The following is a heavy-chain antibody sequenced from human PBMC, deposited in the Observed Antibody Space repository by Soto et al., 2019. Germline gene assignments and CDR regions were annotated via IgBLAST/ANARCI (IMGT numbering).Heavy chain of an antibody. V-gene: IGHV4-34*01. Sequence: PSETLSLTCAVYGGSFSGYYWSWIRQPPGKGLEWIGEVNHSGSTNYNPSLKSRVTISVDTSKNQLSLKLSSVTAADTAVYYCARGRIPGCNSTSCYTSWFDPWGQGTLLTVSS. D-gene: IGHD2-2*02. CDR3: ARGRIPGCNSTSCYTSWFDP. J-gene: IGHJ5*02. CDR1: GGSFSGYY. CDR2: VNHSGST.